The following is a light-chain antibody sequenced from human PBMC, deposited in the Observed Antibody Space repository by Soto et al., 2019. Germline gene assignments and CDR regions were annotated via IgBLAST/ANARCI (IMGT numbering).Light chain of an antibody. CDR2: GAS. V-gene: IGKV3-15*01. J-gene: IGKJ4*01. CDR3: QQYNIWPLT. Sequence: EIVMTQSPATLSVSPGERVTLSCRASQSISTNLAWYQRKPGQAPRLVISGASTRATGVPARFSGSGSGAEFTLTISSLQSEDFAVYYCQQYNIWPLTFGGGTKVDIK. CDR1: QSISTN.